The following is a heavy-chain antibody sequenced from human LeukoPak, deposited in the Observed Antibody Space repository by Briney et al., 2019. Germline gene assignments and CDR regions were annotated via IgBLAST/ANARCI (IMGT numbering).Heavy chain of an antibody. V-gene: IGHV3-30*04. CDR3: ARNFHRRLYDSSGYYPY. D-gene: IGHD3-22*01. CDR2: ISYDGSNK. CDR1: GFTFSGYA. J-gene: IGHJ4*02. Sequence: GGSLRLSCAASGFTFSGYAIHWVRQAPGKGLEWVAVISYDGSNKFYADSVKGRFTISRDNSNNTLYLQMNSLRAEDTAVYYCARNFHRRLYDSSGYYPYWGQGTLVTVSS.